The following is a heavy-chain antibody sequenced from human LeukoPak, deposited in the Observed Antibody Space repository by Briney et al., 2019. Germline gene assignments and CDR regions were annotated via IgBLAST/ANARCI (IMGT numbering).Heavy chain of an antibody. Sequence: PGGSLRLSCAASGFTFSTYNMNWVRQAPGKGLEWLSYISTSSSTIYYADSVKGRFTISRDNAKNSLYLQMNSLRDEDTAVYYCVRGGFDSWGQGTLVTVSS. V-gene: IGHV3-48*02. CDR3: VRGGFDS. CDR1: GFTFSTYN. CDR2: ISTSSSTI. J-gene: IGHJ1*01. D-gene: IGHD2-21*01.